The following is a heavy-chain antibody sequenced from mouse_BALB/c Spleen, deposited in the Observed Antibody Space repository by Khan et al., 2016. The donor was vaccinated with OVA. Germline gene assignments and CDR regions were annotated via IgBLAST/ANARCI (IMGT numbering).Heavy chain of an antibody. CDR1: GYTFTSYW. J-gene: IGHJ4*01. CDR3: ARENYYGRTYYAMDY. Sequence: DLVKPGASVKLSCKASGYTFTSYWINWIKQRPRQGLEWIGRIGHGSGSTYYNEVFKGKATLTVDTSSSTAYIQLSSLSSEDSAVYFCARENYYGRTYYAMDYWGQGTSVTVSS. V-gene: IGHV1S41*01. D-gene: IGHD1-1*01. CDR2: IGHGSGST.